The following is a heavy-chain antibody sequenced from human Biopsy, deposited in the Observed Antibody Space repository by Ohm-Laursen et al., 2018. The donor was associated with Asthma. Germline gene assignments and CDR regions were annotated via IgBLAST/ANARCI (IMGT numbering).Heavy chain of an antibody. CDR3: ARGDSSGWSQYYFDY. D-gene: IGHD6-19*01. CDR2: IYSGGTS. V-gene: IGHV3-53*01. CDR1: GFAVSRDH. Sequence: SLRLSCTASGFAVSRDHMFWVRQAPGKGLEWVSVIYSGGTSHTADSVRSRFTISRDYSKNTLYLQMHSLRAEDTAVYYCARGDSSGWSQYYFDYWGQGTLVTVSS. J-gene: IGHJ4*02.